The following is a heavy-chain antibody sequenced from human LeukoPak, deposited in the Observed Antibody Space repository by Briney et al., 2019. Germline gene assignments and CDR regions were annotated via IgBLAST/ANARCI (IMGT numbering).Heavy chain of an antibody. CDR1: GGSFSGYY. CDR3: ARGRRLNY. V-gene: IGHV4-34*01. CDR2: INHSGST. Sequence: PSETLSLTCAVYGGSFSGYYWSWIRQPPGKGLEWIGEINHSGSTYYNPSLKSRVTISVDTSKNQFSLKLSSVTAADTAVYYCARGRRLNYWGQGTLVTVSS. J-gene: IGHJ4*02.